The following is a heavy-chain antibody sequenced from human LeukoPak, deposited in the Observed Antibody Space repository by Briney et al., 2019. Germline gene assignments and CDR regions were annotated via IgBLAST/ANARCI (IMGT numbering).Heavy chain of an antibody. J-gene: IGHJ6*02. D-gene: IGHD3-10*01. CDR2: INPNSGGT. CDR3: ASRVLGGSGSYGGVNGMDV. V-gene: IGHV1-2*02. Sequence: GASVKVSCKASGYTFTSYGISWVRQAPGQGLEWMGWINPNSGGTNYAQKFQGRVTLTRDTSISTAYMELSRLRSDDTAVYYCASRVLGGSGSYGGVNGMDVWGQGTTVTVSS. CDR1: GYTFTSYG.